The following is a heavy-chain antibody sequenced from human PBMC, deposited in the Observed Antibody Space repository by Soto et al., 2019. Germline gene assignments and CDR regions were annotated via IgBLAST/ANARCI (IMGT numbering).Heavy chain of an antibody. CDR3: ARDRLAVAGGYYYYYGMDV. D-gene: IGHD6-19*01. V-gene: IGHV3-53*01. Sequence: ETLSLTCTVSGVSLSSGAYYWSWVRQAPGKGLEWVSVIYSGGSTYYADSVKGRFTISRDNSKNTLYLQMNSLRAEDTAVYYCARDRLAVAGGYYYYYGMDVWGQGTTVTVSS. J-gene: IGHJ6*02. CDR1: GVSLSSGAYY. CDR2: IYSGGST.